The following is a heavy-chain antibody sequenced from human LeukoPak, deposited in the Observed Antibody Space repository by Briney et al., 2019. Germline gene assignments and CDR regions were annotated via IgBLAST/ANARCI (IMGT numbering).Heavy chain of an antibody. Sequence: GGSLRLSCAASGFTFSSYAMSWVRQAPGKGLEWVSAISGSGGSTYYADSVKGRFTISRDNSKNTLYLQMNSLRAEDTAVYYCAKDRTTVTTRVADAFDIWGQGTMVTVSS. D-gene: IGHD4-17*01. V-gene: IGHV3-23*01. J-gene: IGHJ3*02. CDR3: AKDRTTVTTRVADAFDI. CDR2: ISGSGGST. CDR1: GFTFSSYA.